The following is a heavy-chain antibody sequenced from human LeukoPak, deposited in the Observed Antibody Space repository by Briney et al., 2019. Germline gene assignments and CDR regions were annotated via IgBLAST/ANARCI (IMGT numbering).Heavy chain of an antibody. CDR1: GDSITSSSFY. D-gene: IGHD3-10*01. V-gene: IGHV4-39*01. J-gene: IGHJ4*02. CDR2: IFYGGST. CDR3: ASRSTSGSGSYLH. Sequence: SETLSLTCTVSGDSITSSSFYWDWIRQPRGKGLEWIESIFYGGSTYYNPSLRSRVTISVDTSKNQFSLRLSSVTAADTAVYYCASRSTSGSGSYLHWGQGTLVTVSS.